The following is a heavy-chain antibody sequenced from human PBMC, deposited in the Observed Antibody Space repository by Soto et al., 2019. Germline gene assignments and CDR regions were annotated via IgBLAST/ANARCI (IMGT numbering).Heavy chain of an antibody. CDR1: GFPFSIYS. J-gene: IGHJ4*02. V-gene: IGHV3-48*02. CDR2: ITSDTNTI. CDR3: ASSVEGHFDY. Sequence: EVQLVESGGGLVQPGGSLRLTCAASGFPFSIYSMNWVRQAPGKGLAWSSYITSDTNTIKYADSVKGRFTISRDNAKNLVYLQMNSLRDEDTAVYFCASSVEGHFDYWGQGTVVTVSS. D-gene: IGHD6-19*01.